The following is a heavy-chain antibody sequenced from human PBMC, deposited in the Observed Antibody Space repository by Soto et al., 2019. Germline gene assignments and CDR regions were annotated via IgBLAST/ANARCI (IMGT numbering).Heavy chain of an antibody. CDR1: GFTFSSHL. CDR2: ISSNGGST. CDR3: VKDPYCSSIGCYAAFDY. D-gene: IGHD2-2*01. V-gene: IGHV3-64D*08. Sequence: GGSLRLSCSASGFTFSSHLMHWVRQAPGKGLEYVSGISSNGGSTNYADSVKGRFAISRDNSKNTLYLQMSSLRAEDTAVYYCVKDPYCSSIGCYAAFDYWGQGTLVTVSS. J-gene: IGHJ4*02.